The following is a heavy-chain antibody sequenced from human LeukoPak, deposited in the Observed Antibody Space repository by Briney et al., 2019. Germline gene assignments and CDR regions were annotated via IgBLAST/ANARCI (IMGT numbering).Heavy chain of an antibody. CDR3: STDPRLLIY. CDR2: VRYDGSKK. D-gene: IGHD2-8*01. J-gene: IGHJ4*01. CDR1: RFTFSNYG. Sequence: QSGGSLRLSCATSRFTFSNYGMHWVRQAPGKGLEWVAFVRYDGSKKNYADSVRGRFTISRDNAKNSLYLQMNSLRPDDTALYYCSTDPRLLIYWGHGTLVTVSS. V-gene: IGHV3-30*02.